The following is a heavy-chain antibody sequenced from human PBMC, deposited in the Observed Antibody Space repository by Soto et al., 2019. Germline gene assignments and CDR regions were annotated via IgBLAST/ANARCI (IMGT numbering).Heavy chain of an antibody. D-gene: IGHD4-17*01. Sequence: GASVKVSCKASGYTFTTYDISWVRQAPGQGLEWMGWTSPYNGNTNYAQKFQDRVTMTTDTSTSTAYMEVRSLRSDDTAVYYCARILTTDWYFDLWGRGTLVTVSS. CDR3: ARILTTDWYFDL. CDR1: GYTFTTYD. J-gene: IGHJ2*01. CDR2: TSPYNGNT. V-gene: IGHV1-18*01.